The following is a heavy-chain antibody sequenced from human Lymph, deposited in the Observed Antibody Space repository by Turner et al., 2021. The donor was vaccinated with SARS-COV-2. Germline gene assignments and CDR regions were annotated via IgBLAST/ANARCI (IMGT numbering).Heavy chain of an antibody. D-gene: IGHD3-3*01. J-gene: IGHJ6*02. CDR3: AKVRSIFGVVIGGMDV. V-gene: IGHV3-30*18. CDR1: GFTFSSYA. CDR2: ISYDGSNK. Sequence: QVQLLESGGGVVQPGRSLRLSCAASGFTFSSYAMHWVRQAPGKGLEWGTVISYDGSNKYYADSVKGRFTISRDNSKNTLYLQMNSLRAEDTAVYYCAKVRSIFGVVIGGMDVWGQGTTVTVSS.